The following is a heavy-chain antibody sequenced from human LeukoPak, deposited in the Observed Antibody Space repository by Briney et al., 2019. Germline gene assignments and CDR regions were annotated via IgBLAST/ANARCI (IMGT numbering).Heavy chain of an antibody. Sequence: SETLSLTCTVSGGSISSYYWSWIRQPPGKGLEWIGYIYYSRSTNYNPSLKSRVTISVDTSKNQFSLKVSSVTAADTAVYYCARAPGNDYYPYYYMDVWGKGTTVTVSS. D-gene: IGHD4/OR15-4a*01. CDR2: IYYSRST. CDR3: ARAPGNDYYPYYYMDV. CDR1: GGSISSYY. J-gene: IGHJ6*03. V-gene: IGHV4-59*01.